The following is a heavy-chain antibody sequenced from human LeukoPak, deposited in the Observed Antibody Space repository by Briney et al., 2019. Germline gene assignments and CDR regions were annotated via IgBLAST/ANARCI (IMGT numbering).Heavy chain of an antibody. J-gene: IGHJ5*02. CDR3: ARDSIVGATRPFDP. Sequence: ASVKVYCKASGGTFSSYAISWVRQAPGQGLEWMGGIIPIFGTANYAQKFQGRVTITTDESTSTAYMELSSLRSEDTAVYYCARDSIVGATRPFDPWGQGTLVTVSS. CDR2: IIPIFGTA. D-gene: IGHD1-26*01. CDR1: GGTFSSYA. V-gene: IGHV1-69*05.